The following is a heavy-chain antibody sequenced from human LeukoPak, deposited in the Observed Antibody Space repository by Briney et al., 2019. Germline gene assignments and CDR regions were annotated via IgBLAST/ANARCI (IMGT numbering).Heavy chain of an antibody. V-gene: IGHV3-23*01. CDR2: LSGSGITT. Sequence: PGGSLSLFCAASGFTFSNSAVSWVRHAPGKGLEWVSSLSGSGITTYYADSVKGRYTISRDNSKNTLYLQINSLRAEHTAVYYCAKGIYSSVWCYFDYWGHGTLVTVSS. J-gene: IGHJ4*01. CDR1: GFTFSNSA. CDR3: AKGIYSSVWCYFDY. D-gene: IGHD6-19*01.